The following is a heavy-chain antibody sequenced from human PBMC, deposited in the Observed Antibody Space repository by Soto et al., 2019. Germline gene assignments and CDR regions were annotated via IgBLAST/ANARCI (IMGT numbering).Heavy chain of an antibody. D-gene: IGHD2-15*01. CDR2: IYSGGST. J-gene: IGHJ3*02. CDR1: GFTVSSNY. V-gene: IGHV3-53*01. Sequence: PGGSLRLSCAASGFTVSSNYMSWVRQAPGKGLEWVSVIYSGGSTYYADSVKGRFTIPRDNSRNTLYLQMNSLRAEDTAVYYCARAYCSGGSCYPDAFDIWGQGTMVTVSS. CDR3: ARAYCSGGSCYPDAFDI.